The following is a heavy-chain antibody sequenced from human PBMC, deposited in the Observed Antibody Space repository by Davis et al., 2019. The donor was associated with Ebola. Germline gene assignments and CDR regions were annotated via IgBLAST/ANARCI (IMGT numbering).Heavy chain of an antibody. V-gene: IGHV4-59*01. CDR3: ASLEYSSSSFDY. D-gene: IGHD6-13*01. CDR1: GRSISSYY. J-gene: IGHJ4*02. Sequence: MPSAILSSTCTVSGRSISSYYWSWIRQPPGKGLEWIGYIYYSGSTNYNPSLKSRVTISVETSKNQFSLNLTSVTAADTAVYYCASLEYSSSSFDYWGQGTLVTVSS. CDR2: IYYSGST.